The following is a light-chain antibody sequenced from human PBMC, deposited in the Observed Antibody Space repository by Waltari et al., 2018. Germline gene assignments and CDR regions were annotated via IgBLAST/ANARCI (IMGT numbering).Light chain of an antibody. V-gene: IGKV3-11*01. CDR1: QSVGSA. Sequence: ETVLTQSPVTLSLSPGEGATLSCKASQSVGSALAWYHQKPGQAPRLLIYNASNRAAVIPARFSGSGSGTDFTLTISSLEPEDFAVYYCQQRSNWNTFGQGTKLEIK. CDR3: QQRSNWNT. CDR2: NAS. J-gene: IGKJ2*01.